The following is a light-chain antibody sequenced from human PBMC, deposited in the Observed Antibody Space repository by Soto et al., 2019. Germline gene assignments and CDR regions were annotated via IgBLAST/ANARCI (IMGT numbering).Light chain of an antibody. J-gene: IGLJ2*01. V-gene: IGLV2-11*01. CDR1: NSDVGAYNY. CDR3: SSYAGTYNFVV. CDR2: DVT. Sequence: QSALTQPRSVSGSPGQSVTISCTGSNSDVGAYNYVSWYQHYPGKAPQLIIYDVTQRPSGVPDRFSASKSGNTASLTISWLQAEDEADYFCSSYAGTYNFVVFGGGTQLTVL.